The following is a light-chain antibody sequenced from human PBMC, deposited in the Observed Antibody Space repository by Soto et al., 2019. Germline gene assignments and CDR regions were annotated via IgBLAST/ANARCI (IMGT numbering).Light chain of an antibody. CDR1: QSISSW. J-gene: IGKJ1*01. CDR3: QQYNSYSGT. CDR2: KAS. Sequence: DIQMTQSPSTLSASVGDRVTITCRASQSISSWLAWYQQKPGKAPKLLIYKASSLESGVPSRFSGSGSGTEFTLNISRLQPDDFATYYCQQYNSYSGTFGQGTKVEIK. V-gene: IGKV1-5*03.